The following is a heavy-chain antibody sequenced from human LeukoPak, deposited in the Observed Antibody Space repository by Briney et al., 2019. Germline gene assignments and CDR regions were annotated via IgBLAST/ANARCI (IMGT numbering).Heavy chain of an antibody. V-gene: IGHV3-48*03. CDR1: GFTFSSYE. CDR3: ARDVYDYVWGSYSLDY. Sequence: TGGSLRLSCAASGFTFSSYEMSWVRQAPGKGLEWVSYISSSGSTIYYADSVKGRFTISRDNAKNSLYLQMNSLRAEDTAVYYCARDVYDYVWGSYSLDYWGQGTLVTASS. J-gene: IGHJ4*02. CDR2: ISSSGSTI. D-gene: IGHD3-16*01.